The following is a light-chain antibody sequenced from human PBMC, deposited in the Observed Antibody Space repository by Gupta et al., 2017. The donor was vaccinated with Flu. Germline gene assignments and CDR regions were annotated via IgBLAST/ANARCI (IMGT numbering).Light chain of an antibody. Sequence: EIVLTQSPGTLSLSPGERDTLTCRASQSVSSSYLAWYQQKPGQAPRLLIYGASSRATGIPDRFSGSGSGTDFTLTISRLEPEDFAVYYCRQYGSSPPWTFGQGTKVEIK. CDR3: RQYGSSPPWT. J-gene: IGKJ1*01. V-gene: IGKV3-20*01. CDR2: GAS. CDR1: QSVSSSY.